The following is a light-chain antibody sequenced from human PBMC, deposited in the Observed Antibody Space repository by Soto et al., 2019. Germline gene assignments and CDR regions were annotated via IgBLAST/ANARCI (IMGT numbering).Light chain of an antibody. V-gene: IGKV3-20*01. CDR1: QSVSSNH. CDR2: GGS. CDR3: QQYSSSRT. J-gene: IGKJ1*01. Sequence: EIVLTQSPGTLSLSPGERATLSFRASQSVSSNHLAWYQQKPGQAPRLLIYGGSSRATGIPVRFSGSGSETDFTLTITRLEPEDFAVYYCQQYSSSRTFGQGTKV.